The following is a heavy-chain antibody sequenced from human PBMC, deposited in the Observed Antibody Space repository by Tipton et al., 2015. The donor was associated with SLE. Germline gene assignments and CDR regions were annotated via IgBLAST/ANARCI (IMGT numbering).Heavy chain of an antibody. CDR3: AREGRGSYFDY. J-gene: IGHJ4*02. CDR1: GFTASYDY. Sequence: SLRLSCAASGFTASYDYMTWVRQAPGKGLEWVSSINSGGSTHYADSVKGRFVISRENSKNTLYLQMNSLRAEDTAVYYCAREGRGSYFDYWGQGTLVTVSS. D-gene: IGHD3-10*01. V-gene: IGHV3-66*01. CDR2: INSGGST.